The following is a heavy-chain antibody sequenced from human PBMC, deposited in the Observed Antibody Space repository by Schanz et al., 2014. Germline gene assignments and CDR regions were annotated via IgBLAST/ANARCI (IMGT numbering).Heavy chain of an antibody. V-gene: IGHV1-18*01. Sequence: QILLVQPGPEVKKPGASVTVSCKASGYDFHIYAYSWVRQAPGQGLEWMGWISAYTNNTNYAQKLQGRVTMTTDTSTSTAYMELRSLRSDDTAVYYCARGFDFWDRWGQGTLVTVSS. CDR1: GYDFHIYA. J-gene: IGHJ4*02. CDR3: ARGFDFWDR. D-gene: IGHD3-3*01. CDR2: ISAYTNNT.